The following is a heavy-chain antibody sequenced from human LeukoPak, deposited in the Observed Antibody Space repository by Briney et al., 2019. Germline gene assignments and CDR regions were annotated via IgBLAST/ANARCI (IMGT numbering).Heavy chain of an antibody. CDR1: GFSLNTRGMC. Sequence: SGPTLVNPTQTLTLTCTFSGFSLNTRGMCVSWIRQPPGKALEWLARIDWDDDEYYSTSLKTRLTISKDTSKNQVVLTMTNMDPVDTATYYCARSPYDILTGYFEYWGQGTLVTVSS. J-gene: IGHJ4*02. CDR2: IDWDDDE. D-gene: IGHD3-9*01. V-gene: IGHV2-70*11. CDR3: ARSPYDILTGYFEY.